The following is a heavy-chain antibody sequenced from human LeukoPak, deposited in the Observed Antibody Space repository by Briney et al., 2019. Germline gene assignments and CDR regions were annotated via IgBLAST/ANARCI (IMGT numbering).Heavy chain of an antibody. J-gene: IGHJ4*02. CDR3: TRAVAGTFDY. CDR2: IRSKAYGGTT. CDR1: GFTFGDYA. Sequence: GGSLRLSCTASGFTFGDYAMSWVRQAPGKGLEWVGFIRSKAYGGTTEYAASVKGRFTISRDDSKSIAYLQMNSLKTEDTAVYYCTRAVAGTFDYWGQGTLVTVSS. V-gene: IGHV3-49*04. D-gene: IGHD6-19*01.